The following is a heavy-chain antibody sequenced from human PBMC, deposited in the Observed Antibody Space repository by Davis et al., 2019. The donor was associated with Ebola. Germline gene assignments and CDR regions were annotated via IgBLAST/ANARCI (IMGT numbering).Heavy chain of an antibody. CDR1: GGSFSGYY. D-gene: IGHD6-13*01. J-gene: IGHJ4*02. CDR2: INHSGST. V-gene: IGHV4-34*01. CDR3: ARLNGDSSSNDY. Sequence: MPSETLSLTCAVYGGSFSGYYWSWIRQPPGKGLEWIGEINHSGSTYYNPSLKSRVTISVDTSKNQFSLKLSSVTAADTAVYYCARLNGDSSSNDYWGQGTLVTVSS.